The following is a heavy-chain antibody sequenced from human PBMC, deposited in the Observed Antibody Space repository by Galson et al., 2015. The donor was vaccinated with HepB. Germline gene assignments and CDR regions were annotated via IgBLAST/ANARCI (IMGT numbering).Heavy chain of an antibody. J-gene: IGHJ4*02. CDR1: GFTFSNYW. CDR2: ISRDGTGT. CDR3: AVKWGAAFDF. V-gene: IGHV3-74*01. D-gene: IGHD1-26*01. Sequence: SLRLSCAASGFTFSNYWMHWVRKAPGKGLVWVSRISRDGTGTSYADSVKGRFTISRDNAKNTLYLQMNSLRAEDTAVYFCAVKWGAAFDFWGQGTLVTVSS.